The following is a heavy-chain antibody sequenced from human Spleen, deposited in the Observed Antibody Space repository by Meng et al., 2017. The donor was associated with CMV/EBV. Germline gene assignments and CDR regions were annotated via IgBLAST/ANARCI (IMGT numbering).Heavy chain of an antibody. CDR3: AKDIFRWAFDY. Sequence: VQLVVSGGGVVQPGGSLSLSCAASGFTFSSYWMHWVCQAPGKGLEWVSAIEGSNDKTHYADSVKGRFTISRDTSKNTLYLQMNNLRAEDTAIYYCAKDIFRWAFDYWGHGTLVTVSS. J-gene: IGHJ4*01. D-gene: IGHD1-26*01. CDR1: GFTFSSYW. V-gene: IGHV3-NL1*01. CDR2: IEGSNDKT.